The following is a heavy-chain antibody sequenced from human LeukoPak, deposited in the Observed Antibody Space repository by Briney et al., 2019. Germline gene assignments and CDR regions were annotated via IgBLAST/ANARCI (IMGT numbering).Heavy chain of an antibody. CDR1: GFTFSSYA. CDR3: AKSRSDARWIQLLTKTYYYYGMDV. CDR2: ISGSGGST. V-gene: IGHV3-23*01. D-gene: IGHD5-18*01. J-gene: IGHJ6*02. Sequence: GGSLRLSCAASGFTFSSYAMSWVRQAPGKGLEWVSAISGSGGSTYYADSVKGRFTISRDNSKNTLYLQMNSLRAEDTAVYYCAKSRSDARWIQLLTKTYYYYGMDVWGQGTTVTVSS.